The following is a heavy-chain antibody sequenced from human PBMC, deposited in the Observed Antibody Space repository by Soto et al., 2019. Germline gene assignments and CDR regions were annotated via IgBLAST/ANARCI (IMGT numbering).Heavy chain of an antibody. J-gene: IGHJ4*02. CDR2: IYYTGST. CDR1: GGSISTTSYY. Sequence: QLQLQESGPGLVKPSETLSLTCTVSGGSISTTSYYWGWIRQPPGKGLEWIGIIYYTGSTFSNPSLKSRVTSSVDTSKIEFSLKLTSVTAADTAVYCCASRGYSRGWFDYWGQGTLVTVSS. D-gene: IGHD6-19*01. V-gene: IGHV4-39*01. CDR3: ASRGYSRGWFDY.